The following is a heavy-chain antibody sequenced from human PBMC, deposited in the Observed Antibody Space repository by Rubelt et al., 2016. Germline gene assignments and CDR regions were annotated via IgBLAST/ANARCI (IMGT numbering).Heavy chain of an antibody. CDR2: FSADGTT. V-gene: IGHV3-66*02. CDR1: GLSVSSGY. Sequence: QLVVSGGGLVQPGGSLRLSCAASGLSVSSGYLAWGTWVRQTPGKGLEWVSQFSADGTTSYADSVTGRFTISREQSNTTLYLQMSCLRPADTAVYYCAKSSSSGSPKDYYGMDVWGQGTTVTVSS. CDR3: AKSSSSGSPKDYYGMDV. J-gene: IGHJ6*02. D-gene: IGHD3-10*01.